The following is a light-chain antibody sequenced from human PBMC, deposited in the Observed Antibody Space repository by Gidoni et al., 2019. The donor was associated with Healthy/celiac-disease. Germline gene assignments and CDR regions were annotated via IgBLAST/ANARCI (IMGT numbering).Light chain of an antibody. J-gene: IGKJ1*01. Sequence: EIVLTQSPGTLSLSPGERATLSCRASQSVSSSYLAWYQQKPGQAPRLLIYGASSRATGIPDRFSGSGSGTDFTLTISRLEPEDFAVYYCQKYGSSPETFXQXTKVEIK. CDR2: GAS. CDR3: QKYGSSPET. CDR1: QSVSSSY. V-gene: IGKV3-20*01.